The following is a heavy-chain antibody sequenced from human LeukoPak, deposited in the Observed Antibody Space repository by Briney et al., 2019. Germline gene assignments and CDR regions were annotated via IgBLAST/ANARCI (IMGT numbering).Heavy chain of an antibody. V-gene: IGHV4-4*02. J-gene: IGHJ4*02. CDR3: ARGAVPLRGVDY. Sequence: SGTLSLTCGVSGGSITSTNYWSWVRQPPGQGLEWIGEISLSGYTGFNPSLKSRVTLSVDTSKNQFSLKLNSVTAADTAVYYCARGAVPLRGVDYWGQGNQVTVSS. CDR1: GGSITSTNY. D-gene: IGHD4-17*01. CDR2: ISLSGYT.